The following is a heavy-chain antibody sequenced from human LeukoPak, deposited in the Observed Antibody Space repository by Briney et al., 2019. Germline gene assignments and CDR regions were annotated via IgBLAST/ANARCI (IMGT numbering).Heavy chain of an antibody. CDR3: AKVRRIAVAGTGAFDI. D-gene: IGHD6-19*01. J-gene: IGHJ3*02. CDR2: ISGSGGST. V-gene: IGHV3-23*01. CDR1: GFTFSSYA. Sequence: QSGGSLRLSCAASGFTFSSYAMSWVRQAPGKGLEWVSAISGSGGSTYYADSVKGRFTISRDNSKNTLYLQVNSLRAEDTAVYYCAKVRRIAVAGTGAFDIWGQGTMVTVSS.